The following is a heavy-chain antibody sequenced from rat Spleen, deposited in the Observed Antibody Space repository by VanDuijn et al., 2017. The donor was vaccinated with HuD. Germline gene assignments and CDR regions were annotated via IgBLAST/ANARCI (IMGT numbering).Heavy chain of an antibody. V-gene: IGHV3-3*01. J-gene: IGHJ3*01. Sequence: EVQLQESGPGLVKPSQSLSLTCSVTDYSITSNYWDWIRKFPGNKLEWMGYINSAGSTNYNPSLKSRISITRDTSKNQFFLQVNSVTTQDTATYYCARWNNYVAYWGQGTLVTVSS. D-gene: IGHD1-10*01. CDR2: INSAGST. CDR3: ARWNNYVAY. CDR1: DYSITSNY.